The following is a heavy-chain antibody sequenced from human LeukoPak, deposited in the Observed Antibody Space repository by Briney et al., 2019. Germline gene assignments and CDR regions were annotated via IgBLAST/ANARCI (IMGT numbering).Heavy chain of an antibody. CDR3: ARVGVYDSSRRQFDY. CDR2: IYHSGST. D-gene: IGHD3-22*01. CDR1: GYSISSGYY. V-gene: IGHV4-38-2*02. Sequence: SETLSLTCTVSGYSISSGYYWGWIRQPPGKGLEWIGSIYHSGSTYYNPSLKSRVTISVDTSKNQFSLKLSSVTAADTAVYYCARVGVYDSSRRQFDYWGQGTLVTVSS. J-gene: IGHJ4*02.